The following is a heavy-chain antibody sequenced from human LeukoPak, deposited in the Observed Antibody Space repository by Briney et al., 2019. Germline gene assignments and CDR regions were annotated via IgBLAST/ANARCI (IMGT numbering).Heavy chain of an antibody. CDR2: INHSGST. D-gene: IGHD4-17*01. CDR1: GGSFSGYY. J-gene: IGHJ4*02. V-gene: IGHV4-34*01. Sequence: SETLSLTCAVYGGSFSGYYWSWIRQPPGRGLEWIGEINHSGSTNYNPSLKSRVTISVDTSKNQFSLKLSSLTAADTAVYYCAGRLRSLDYWGQGTLVTVSS. CDR3: AGRLRSLDY.